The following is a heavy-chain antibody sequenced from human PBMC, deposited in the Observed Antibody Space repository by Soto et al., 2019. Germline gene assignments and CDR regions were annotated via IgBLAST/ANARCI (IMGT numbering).Heavy chain of an antibody. CDR1: GGSISSSSYY. D-gene: IGHD1-26*01. Sequence: SETLSLTCTVSGGSISSSSYYWGWIRQPPGKGLEWIGSIYYSGSTYYNPSLKSRVTISVDTSKNQFSLKLSSVTAADTAVYYCARRGGSSRYYYYGMDVWGQGTTVAVSS. CDR3: ARRGGSSRYYYYGMDV. J-gene: IGHJ6*02. V-gene: IGHV4-39*01. CDR2: IYYSGST.